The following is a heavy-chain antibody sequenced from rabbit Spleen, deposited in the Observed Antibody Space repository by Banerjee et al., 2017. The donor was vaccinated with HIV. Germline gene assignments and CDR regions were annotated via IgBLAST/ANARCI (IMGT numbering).Heavy chain of an antibody. CDR3: ARGSAAMTMVITGFYLTL. CDR2: GYPDGIGST. D-gene: IGHD2-1*01. J-gene: IGHJ4*01. V-gene: IGHV1S45*01. CDR1: GFSFSSNE. Sequence: QEQLEESGGDLVKPEGSLTLTCTASGFSFSSNEMCWVRQAPGKGLEWIGCGYPDGIGSTAYASWAKGRFTISKSSSTTVTLQMTSLTAADTATYFCARGSAAMTMVITGFYLTLWGPGTLVTVS.